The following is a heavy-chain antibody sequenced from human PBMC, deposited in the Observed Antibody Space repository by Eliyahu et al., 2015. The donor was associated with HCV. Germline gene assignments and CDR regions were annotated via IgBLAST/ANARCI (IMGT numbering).Heavy chain of an antibody. J-gene: IGHJ4*02. CDR1: GXSXSSSTYY. CDR3: ARTTSSGSDIYDFWSGYPNPYFDY. V-gene: IGHV4-39*01. CDR2: IYYSGTT. D-gene: IGHD3-3*01. Sequence: QLQLQESGPGLVKPSETLSLTCTVSGXSXSSSTYYWGXIRQLPGKGLEWIASIYYSGTTYYNPSLKSRVTISVDTSKNQFSLKLSSMTAADTAVYYCARTTSSGSDIYDFWSGYPNPYFDYWGQGTLVTVPS.